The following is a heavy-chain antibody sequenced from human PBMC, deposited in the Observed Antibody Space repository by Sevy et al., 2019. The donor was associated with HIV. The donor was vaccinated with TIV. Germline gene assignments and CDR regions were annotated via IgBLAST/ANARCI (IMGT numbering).Heavy chain of an antibody. V-gene: IGHV3-30-3*01. J-gene: IGHJ3*02. D-gene: IGHD1-26*01. Sequence: GGSLRLSCAASGFTFSSYAMHWVRQAPGKGLEWVAVISYDGSNKYYADSVKGRFTISRDNSKNTLYLQMNSLRAEDTAVYYCAREGVGATTDAFDIWCQGTMVTVSS. CDR3: AREGVGATTDAFDI. CDR2: ISYDGSNK. CDR1: GFTFSSYA.